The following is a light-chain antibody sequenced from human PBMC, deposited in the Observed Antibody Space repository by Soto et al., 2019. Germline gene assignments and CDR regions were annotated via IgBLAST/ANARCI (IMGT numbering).Light chain of an antibody. V-gene: IGLV2-8*01. CDR1: NSDIGAYNY. Sequence: QLVLTQPPSASGSPGQSVTISCTGTNSDIGAYNYVSWYRQYPDKAPKLLVYQVTKRPSGVPDRFSGSKSGNTAALTVSGLQAEDEAVYYCSSYAGSLVVFGGGTKLT. CDR2: QVT. J-gene: IGLJ2*01. CDR3: SSYAGSLVV.